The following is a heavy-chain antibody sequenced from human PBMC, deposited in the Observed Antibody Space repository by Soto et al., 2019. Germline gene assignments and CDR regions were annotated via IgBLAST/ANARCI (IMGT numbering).Heavy chain of an antibody. CDR2: IYWDDDK. V-gene: IGHV2-5*02. D-gene: IGHD3-10*01. J-gene: IGHJ4*02. Sequence: QITLKESGPTLVKPTQTLTLTCSFSGFSLSTRGEGVGWIRQPPRKALEWLALIYWDDDKRYSPSLKSRLTITKYTSKNQVVLTMTTLDPVDTATYYCGHWRGSGSYTMFDYWGQGTLVTVSS. CDR3: GHWRGSGSYTMFDY. CDR1: GFSLSTRGEG.